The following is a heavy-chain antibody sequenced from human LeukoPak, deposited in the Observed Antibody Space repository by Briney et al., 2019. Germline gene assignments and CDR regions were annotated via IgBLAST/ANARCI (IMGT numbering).Heavy chain of an antibody. Sequence: PSETLSLTCTVSGGSISSGGDYWSWIRQHPGKGLEWIGYIYYSGSTYYNPSLKSRVTISVDTSKNQFSLKLSSVTAADTAVYYCAGSVRFLEWLLHDYWGQGTLVTVSS. CDR1: GGSISSGGDY. J-gene: IGHJ4*02. CDR2: IYYSGST. D-gene: IGHD3-3*01. CDR3: AGSVRFLEWLLHDY. V-gene: IGHV4-31*03.